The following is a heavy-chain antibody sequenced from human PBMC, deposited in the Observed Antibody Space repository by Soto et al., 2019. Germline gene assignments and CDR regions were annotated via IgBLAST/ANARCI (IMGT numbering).Heavy chain of an antibody. CDR2: ISSGASTI. V-gene: IGHV3-48*03. J-gene: IGHJ4*02. Sequence: PGGSLRLSCTASGFTFRSYAMNWVRQAPGKGLEWLSYISSGASTIYYADSVKGRFTISRDNSKNSLYLQMNGLRAEDTAVYYCARSRIDYWGQGTLVTVSS. CDR3: ARSRIDY. CDR1: GFTFRSYA.